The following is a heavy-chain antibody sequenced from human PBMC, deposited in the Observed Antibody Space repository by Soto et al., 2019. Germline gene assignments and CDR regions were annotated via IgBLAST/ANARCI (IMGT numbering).Heavy chain of an antibody. Sequence: QVQLVQSGAEVKKPGSSVKVSCKASGGTFSSYTISWVRQAPGQGLEWMGRIIPILGIANYAQKFQGRVTITADKSTSTDYVELSSLRSEDTAVYYCARGYCSGGSCYSASYYYGMDVWGQGTTVTVSS. J-gene: IGHJ6*02. CDR2: IIPILGIA. V-gene: IGHV1-69*02. CDR3: ARGYCSGGSCYSASYYYGMDV. D-gene: IGHD2-15*01. CDR1: GGTFSSYT.